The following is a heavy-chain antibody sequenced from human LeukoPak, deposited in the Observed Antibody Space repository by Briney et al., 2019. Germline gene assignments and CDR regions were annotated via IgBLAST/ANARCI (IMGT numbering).Heavy chain of an antibody. CDR1: GFTFSNYS. J-gene: IGHJ4*02. CDR3: ARDRGYSYY. Sequence: GGYLSLSCAASGFTFSNYSMNWVRQAPGEGLEWVSYISSSSSSIYYADSVKGRFIIPRDNAKNSLYLQMNGLRDDDTAVYYCARDRGYSYYWGQGTLVTVSS. D-gene: IGHD5-18*01. CDR2: ISSSSSSI. V-gene: IGHV3-48*02.